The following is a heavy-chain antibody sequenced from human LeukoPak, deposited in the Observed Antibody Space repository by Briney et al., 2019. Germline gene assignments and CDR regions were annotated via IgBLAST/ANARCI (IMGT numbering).Heavy chain of an antibody. CDR1: GGSFSGYY. Sequence: SETLSLTCAVYGGSFSGYYWSWIRQPPGKGLEWIGEINHSGSTNYNPSLKSRVTISVDTSKNQFSLKLSSVTAADTAVYYCARTDYVWAFDPWGQGTLVTVSS. D-gene: IGHD3-16*01. J-gene: IGHJ5*02. V-gene: IGHV4-34*01. CDR2: INHSGST. CDR3: ARTDYVWAFDP.